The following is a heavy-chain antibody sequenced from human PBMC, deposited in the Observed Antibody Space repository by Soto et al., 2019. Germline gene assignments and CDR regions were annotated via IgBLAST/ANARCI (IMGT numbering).Heavy chain of an antibody. Sequence: HPGGSLRLSCAASGFTFSSYGMHWVRQAPGKGLEWVAVIWYDGSNKYYADSVKGRFTISRDNSKNTLYLQMNSLRAEDTAVYYCARALGIGDFDYWGQGTLVTVSS. D-gene: IGHD1-20*01. CDR2: IWYDGSNK. V-gene: IGHV3-33*01. J-gene: IGHJ4*02. CDR3: ARALGIGDFDY. CDR1: GFTFSSYG.